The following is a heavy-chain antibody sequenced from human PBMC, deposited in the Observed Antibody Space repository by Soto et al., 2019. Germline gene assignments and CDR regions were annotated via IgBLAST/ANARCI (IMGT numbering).Heavy chain of an antibody. Sequence: GGSLRLSCAASGFSFSNYWMHWVRQAPGKGLVWVSRINSDESTTNYADSVKGRFTISRDNAKNTLYLHMNSLRVDDTAVYYCARGASRGYYYVSLDHRGQGTQVTVSS. J-gene: IGHJ4*02. D-gene: IGHD3-22*01. CDR2: INSDESTT. CDR1: GFSFSNYW. V-gene: IGHV3-74*01. CDR3: ARGASRGYYYVSLDH.